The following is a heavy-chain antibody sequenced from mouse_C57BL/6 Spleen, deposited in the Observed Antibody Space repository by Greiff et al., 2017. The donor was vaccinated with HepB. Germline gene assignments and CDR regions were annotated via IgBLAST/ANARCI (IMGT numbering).Heavy chain of an antibody. CDR2: ISSGGDYI. Sequence: EVHLVESGEGLVKPGGSLKLSCAASGFTFSSYAMSWVRQTPEKRLEWVAYISSGGDYIYYADTVKGRFTISRDNARNTLYLQMSSLKSEDTAMYYCTIYYDYDDWFAYWGQGTLVTVSA. V-gene: IGHV5-9-1*02. D-gene: IGHD2-4*01. J-gene: IGHJ3*01. CDR3: TIYYDYDDWFAY. CDR1: GFTFSSYA.